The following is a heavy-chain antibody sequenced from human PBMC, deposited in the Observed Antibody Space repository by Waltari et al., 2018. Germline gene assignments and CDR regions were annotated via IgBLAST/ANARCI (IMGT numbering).Heavy chain of an antibody. CDR1: GFTFSSYA. J-gene: IGHJ4*02. D-gene: IGHD3-22*01. Sequence: EVQLLESGGGLVQPGGSLRLSCAASGFTFSSYAMSWVRQAPGKGLEWVSAVSGSGGSTNYADCGKGRFTISRDNSKNTLYLQMNSLRAEDTAVYYCAKYSITMIVVVITLDYWGQGTLVTVSS. CDR3: AKYSITMIVVVITLDY. V-gene: IGHV3-23*01. CDR2: VSGSGGST.